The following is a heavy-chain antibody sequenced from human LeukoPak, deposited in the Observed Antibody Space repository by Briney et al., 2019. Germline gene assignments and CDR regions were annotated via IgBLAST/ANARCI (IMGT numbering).Heavy chain of an antibody. Sequence: SETLSLTCAVYGGPFSVYYWSWIRQPPGKGLEWIGEINHSGTTNYNPSHKSRVTISVDTSKNQVSLKLSSVTAADTAVYYCARTSHPHGSSWLFDYWGQGTLVTVSS. CDR1: GGPFSVYY. D-gene: IGHD6-13*01. CDR2: INHSGTT. J-gene: IGHJ4*02. CDR3: ARTSHPHGSSWLFDY. V-gene: IGHV4-34*01.